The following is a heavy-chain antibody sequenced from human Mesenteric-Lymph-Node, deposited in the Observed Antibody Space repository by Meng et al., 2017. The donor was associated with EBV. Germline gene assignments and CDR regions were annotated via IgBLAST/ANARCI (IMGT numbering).Heavy chain of an antibody. CDR3: ARDHTSGWFDP. CDR2: ISSSGSTK. V-gene: IGHV3-11*01. Sequence: QVQLVESGGGLVEPGGSLRLSCAASGFTFSDYYMSWIRQAPGKGLEWVSYISSSGSTKYYADSVKGRFTISRDNVKKSLFLQMNSLRAEDTAVYYCARDHTSGWFDPWGQGTLVTVSS. D-gene: IGHD6-19*01. CDR1: GFTFSDYY. J-gene: IGHJ5*02.